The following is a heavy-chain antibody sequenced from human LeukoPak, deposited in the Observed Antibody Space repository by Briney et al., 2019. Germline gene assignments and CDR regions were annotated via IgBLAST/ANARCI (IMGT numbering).Heavy chain of an antibody. CDR1: GGSISSYY. D-gene: IGHD4-17*01. V-gene: IGHV4-59*01. CDR2: IYYSGST. J-gene: IGHJ2*01. CDR3: ARHREQHGDYVDYWYFDL. Sequence: SETLSLTCTVSGGSISSYYWSWIRQPPGKGLEWIGYIYYSGSTNYNPSLKSRVTISVDTSKNQFSLKLSSVTAADTAVYYCARHREQHGDYVDYWYFDLWGRGTLVTVSS.